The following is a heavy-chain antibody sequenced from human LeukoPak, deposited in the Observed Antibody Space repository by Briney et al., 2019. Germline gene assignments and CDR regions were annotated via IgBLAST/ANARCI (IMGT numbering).Heavy chain of an antibody. J-gene: IGHJ4*02. V-gene: IGHV3-21*01. CDR1: GFTFNSYA. CDR2: ISSSSSYI. D-gene: IGHD6-6*01. Sequence: GGSLRLSCAASGFTFNSYAMSWVRQAPGKGLEWVSSISSSSSYIYYADSVKGRFTISRDNAKNSLYLQMNSLRAEDTAVYYCARVRYSSSRQPFDYWGQGTLVTVSS. CDR3: ARVRYSSSRQPFDY.